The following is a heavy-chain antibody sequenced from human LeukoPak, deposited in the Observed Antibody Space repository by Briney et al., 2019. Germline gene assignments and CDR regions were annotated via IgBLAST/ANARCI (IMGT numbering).Heavy chain of an antibody. CDR2: TYYSGST. CDR3: ARPYYYDSRIDP. Sequence: SETLSLTCTVSGVSISSGDYYWSWIRQPPGKGLEWVGYTYYSGSTYYNPSLKSRVTISVDTSKNQFSLKLSSVTAADTAVYYCARPYYYDSRIDPWGQGTRVTVSS. CDR1: GVSISSGDYY. D-gene: IGHD3-22*01. J-gene: IGHJ5*02. V-gene: IGHV4-30-4*01.